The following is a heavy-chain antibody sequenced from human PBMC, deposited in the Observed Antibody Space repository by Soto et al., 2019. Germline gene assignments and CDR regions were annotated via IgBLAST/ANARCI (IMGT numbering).Heavy chain of an antibody. V-gene: IGHV1-69*01. J-gene: IGHJ3*02. CDR3: ARHLYDYVWGSYRYGAFDI. D-gene: IGHD3-16*02. CDR1: GGTFSSYA. Sequence: QVQLVQSGAEVKKPGSSVKVSCKASGGTFSSYAISWVRQAPGQGLEWMGGIIPIFGTANYAQKFQGRVTITADESTSTAYMELSSLRSEDTAVFYCARHLYDYVWGSYRYGAFDIWGQVTMVTVSS. CDR2: IIPIFGTA.